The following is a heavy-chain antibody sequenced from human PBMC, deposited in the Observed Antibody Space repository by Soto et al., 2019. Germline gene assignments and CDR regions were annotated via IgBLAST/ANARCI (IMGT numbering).Heavy chain of an antibody. Sequence: QVQLQQWGAGLLKPSETLSLTCAVYGGSFSGYYWSWIRQPPGKGLEWIGEIHHSGSTNYNPSCNGRGAISVDASKNQFALKLSSVTAADTAVYYCARDRYYSQSRPFDPWGQGTLVTVS. CDR1: GGSFSGYY. J-gene: IGHJ5*02. V-gene: IGHV4-34*01. CDR2: IHHSGST. D-gene: IGHD3-10*01. CDR3: ARDRYYSQSRPFDP.